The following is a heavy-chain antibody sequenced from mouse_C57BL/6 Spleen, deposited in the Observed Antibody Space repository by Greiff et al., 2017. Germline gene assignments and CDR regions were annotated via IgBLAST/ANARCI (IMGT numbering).Heavy chain of an antibody. Sequence: QVQLQQSGAKLASPGASVTLSCKASGYTFTDHIMNWVKKRPGQGLAWIGRIYPVSGETNYNQKFMGKATFSVDRSSSTVYMVLNSLTSEDPAVDYCSTTVGRNYYAMDYWGQGTSVTVSS. CDR1: GYTFTDHI. CDR3: STTVGRNYYAMDY. J-gene: IGHJ4*01. CDR2: IYPVSGET. V-gene: IGHV1-11*01. D-gene: IGHD1-1*01.